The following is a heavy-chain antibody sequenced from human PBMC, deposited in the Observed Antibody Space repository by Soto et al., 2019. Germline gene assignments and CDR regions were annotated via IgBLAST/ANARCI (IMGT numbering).Heavy chain of an antibody. Sequence: SETLSLTCTVSGGSISSYYWSWIRQPPGKGLEWIGYIYYSGSTNYNPSLKSRVTISADTSKNQFSLKLSSVTAADTAVYYCAREGAARPMDYYYGMDVWGQGTTVTVSS. J-gene: IGHJ6*02. V-gene: IGHV4-59*01. CDR2: IYYSGST. CDR1: GGSISSYY. D-gene: IGHD6-6*01. CDR3: AREGAARPMDYYYGMDV.